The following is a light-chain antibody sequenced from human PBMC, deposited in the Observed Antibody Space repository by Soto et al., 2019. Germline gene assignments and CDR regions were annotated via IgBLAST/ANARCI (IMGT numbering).Light chain of an antibody. CDR1: QSISSW. V-gene: IGKV1-5*01. CDR3: QQYETSSWT. Sequence: DVESMEGPSTRSASVGRTVTITCLASQSISSWLAWYQQKPGKAPKLLIYDASALPRGVPSRFSGSGSGTKFTLTIASLQPDDFATYYCQQYETSSWTFGPGTKVDIK. CDR2: DAS. J-gene: IGKJ1*01.